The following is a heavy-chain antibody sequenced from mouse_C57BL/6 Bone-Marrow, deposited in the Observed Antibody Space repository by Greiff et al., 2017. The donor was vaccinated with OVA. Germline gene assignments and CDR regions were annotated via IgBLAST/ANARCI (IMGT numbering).Heavy chain of an antibody. CDR3: ARRGGAYYGSSYWYFDG. V-gene: IGHV1-63*01. D-gene: IGHD1-1*01. J-gene: IGHJ1*03. Sequence: VQLQQSGAELVRPGTSVKMSCKASGYTFTNYWIGWAKQRPGHGLEWIGDIYPGGGYTNYNEKFKGKATLTADKSSSTAYMQFSRLTSEDSAIYFCARRGGAYYGSSYWYFDGWGTGTTVTVSS. CDR1: GYTFTNYW. CDR2: IYPGGGYT.